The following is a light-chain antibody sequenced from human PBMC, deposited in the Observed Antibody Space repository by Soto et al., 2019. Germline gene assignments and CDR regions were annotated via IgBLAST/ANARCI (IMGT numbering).Light chain of an antibody. CDR3: QQYGRSPRT. J-gene: IGKJ2*01. V-gene: IGKV3-20*01. CDR2: GAT. Sequence: EIVLTQSPGTLSLSPGGRATLSCRASQSVSSTYFAWYQQKPGQAPRLVIHGATTRAAGIPDRFSGSGSGTDFTLTISRLEPEDFAVYYCQQYGRSPRTFGQGTKLELK. CDR1: QSVSSTY.